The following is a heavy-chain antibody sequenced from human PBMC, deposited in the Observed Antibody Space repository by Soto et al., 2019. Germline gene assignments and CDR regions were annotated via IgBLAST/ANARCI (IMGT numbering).Heavy chain of an antibody. CDR1: GFTFSNYE. CDR2: ISNNGAHT. D-gene: IGHD6-13*01. Sequence: EAQLVESGGGLVQPGGSLRLSCAASGFTFSNYEMHWVRQAPGKGLEYVSGISNNGAHTDYAKSVKGRFTISRDNSENTLYLHMGSLRAEDMALYYCARRGYGSRWPNVYMDVWGKGTTVTVCS. J-gene: IGHJ6*03. CDR3: ARRGYGSRWPNVYMDV. V-gene: IGHV3-64*01.